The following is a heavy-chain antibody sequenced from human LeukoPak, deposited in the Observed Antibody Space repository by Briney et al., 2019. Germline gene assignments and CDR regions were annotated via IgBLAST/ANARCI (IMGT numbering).Heavy chain of an antibody. Sequence: PGGSLRLSCAASGFTFSSYAMSWVRQAPGKGLEWVSAISGSGGSGGSTYYADSVKGRFTISRDNSKNTLYLQMNSLRAEDTAVYYCAKSWSGDQDFFDYCGQGTLVTVSS. V-gene: IGHV3-23*01. CDR3: AKSWSGDQDFFDY. J-gene: IGHJ4*02. CDR2: ISGSGGSGGST. D-gene: IGHD4-17*01. CDR1: GFTFSSYA.